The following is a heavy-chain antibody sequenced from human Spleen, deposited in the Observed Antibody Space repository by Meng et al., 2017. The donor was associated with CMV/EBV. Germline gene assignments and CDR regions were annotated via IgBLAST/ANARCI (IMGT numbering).Heavy chain of an antibody. Sequence: ASVKVSCKASGYTFTGYYIHWVRQAPGQGLEWMGWISANNGDTNYAQKLLGRVTMTTDTSTSTAYMELRSLRSDDTAVYYCARRSLDYWGQGTLVTVSS. D-gene: IGHD6-13*01. CDR3: ARRSLDY. CDR1: GYTFTGYY. CDR2: ISANNGDT. V-gene: IGHV1-18*04. J-gene: IGHJ4*02.